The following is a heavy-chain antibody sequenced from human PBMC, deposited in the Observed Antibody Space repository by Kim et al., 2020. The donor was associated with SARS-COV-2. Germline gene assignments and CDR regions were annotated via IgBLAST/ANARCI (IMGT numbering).Heavy chain of an antibody. CDR3: AKDSLLLWFGELSEGENYFDN. CDR2: ISYDGSNK. J-gene: IGHJ4*02. V-gene: IGHV3-30*18. Sequence: GGSLRLSCAASGFTFSSYGMHWVRQAPGKGLEWVAVISYDGSNKYYADSVKGRFTISRDNSKNTLYLQMNSLRAEDTAVYYCAKDSLLLWFGELSEGENYFDNWGQGTLVTVSS. CDR1: GFTFSSYG. D-gene: IGHD3-10*01.